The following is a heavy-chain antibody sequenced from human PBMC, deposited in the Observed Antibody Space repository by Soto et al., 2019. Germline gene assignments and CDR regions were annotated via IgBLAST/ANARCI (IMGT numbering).Heavy chain of an antibody. D-gene: IGHD3-10*01. J-gene: IGHJ4*02. Sequence: SGPTLVNPTETLTLTCTFSGFSLSTSGVGVGWIRQPPGKALEWLALIYCDDDKRYSPSLKSRLTITKDTSKNQVVLTMTNMDPVDTATYYFSHSGTYYGSGSYYDFDYWGQGTLVTVSS. V-gene: IGHV2-5*02. CDR1: GFSLSTSGVG. CDR3: SHSGTYYGSGSYYDFDY. CDR2: IYCDDDK.